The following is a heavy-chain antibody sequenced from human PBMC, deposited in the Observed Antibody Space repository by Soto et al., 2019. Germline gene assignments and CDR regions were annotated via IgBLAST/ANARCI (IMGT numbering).Heavy chain of an antibody. D-gene: IGHD3-22*01. CDR2: INPSGGST. Sequence: ASVKVSCKASGYTFSSNSIHWVRQAPGQGLEWMGVINPSGGSTSYAQKFQGGVTMTRDTSTNTVYMELSSLRSEDTAVYYCAWAYYYDSSGYHLQFDYWGQGTLVTVSS. V-gene: IGHV1-46*01. CDR1: GYTFSSNS. J-gene: IGHJ4*02. CDR3: AWAYYYDSSGYHLQFDY.